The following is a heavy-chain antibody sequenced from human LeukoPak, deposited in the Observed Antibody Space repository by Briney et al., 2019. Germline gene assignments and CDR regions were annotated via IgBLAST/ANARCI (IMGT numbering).Heavy chain of an antibody. CDR2: INPNSGGT. CDR1: GYTFTGYY. D-gene: IGHD1-26*01. V-gene: IGHV1-2*02. Sequence: ASVKVSCKASGYTFTGYYMHWVRQAPGQGLEWMGRINPNSGGTNYAQKFQARVTMTRDTSIGTAYMEVSRLRSDDTAVYYCARALYSGSSNDYWGQGTLVTVSS. CDR3: ARALYSGSSNDY. J-gene: IGHJ4*02.